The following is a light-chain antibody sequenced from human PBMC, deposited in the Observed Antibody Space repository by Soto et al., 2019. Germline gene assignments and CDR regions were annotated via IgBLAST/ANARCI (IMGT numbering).Light chain of an antibody. Sequence: EIVLTQSPGTLSLSPGERATLSCRASQSVSSSYLAWYQQKPGQAPRLLIYGASSRATGIPDRFSGSGSGTDFTLTISRLEPEDFAVYYCQQYGSSRFTFGPGTKVEFK. CDR1: QSVSSSY. V-gene: IGKV3-20*01. CDR3: QQYGSSRFT. J-gene: IGKJ3*01. CDR2: GAS.